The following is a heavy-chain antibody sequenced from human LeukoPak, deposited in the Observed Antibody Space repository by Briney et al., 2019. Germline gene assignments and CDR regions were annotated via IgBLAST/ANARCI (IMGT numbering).Heavy chain of an antibody. V-gene: IGHV3-23*01. D-gene: IGHD2-21*02. Sequence: GGSLRLSCAASGFTFSSYAMNWVRQAPGKGLEWVSAITGSGGRTYYADSVKGRFTISRDNSKSTLYLQMNSLRAEDTAVYYCAKGKEAYCDGDCSGRILDYWGQGILVTVSS. CDR3: AKGKEAYCDGDCSGRILDY. CDR2: ITGSGGRT. CDR1: GFTFSSYA. J-gene: IGHJ4*02.